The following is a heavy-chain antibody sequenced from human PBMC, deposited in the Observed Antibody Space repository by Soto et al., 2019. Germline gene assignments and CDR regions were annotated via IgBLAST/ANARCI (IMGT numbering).Heavy chain of an antibody. CDR3: ARERGLYSSGGDQVAAFDY. Sequence: QVQLVQSGAEVKKPGSSVKVSCKASGGTFSSYAISWVRQAPGQGLEWMGGIIPIFGTANYAQKFQGRVTITADESTSTAYMELSSLRSEDTAVYYCARERGLYSSGGDQVAAFDYWGQGTLVTVSS. D-gene: IGHD6-19*01. CDR2: IIPIFGTA. J-gene: IGHJ4*02. V-gene: IGHV1-69*01. CDR1: GGTFSSYA.